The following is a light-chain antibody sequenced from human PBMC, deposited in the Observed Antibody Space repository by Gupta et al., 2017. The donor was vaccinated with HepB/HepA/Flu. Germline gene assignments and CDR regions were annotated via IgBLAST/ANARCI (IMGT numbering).Light chain of an antibody. V-gene: IGKV1-33*01. J-gene: IGKJ2*02. CDR1: QDISNY. CDR3: QQYDNLMCT. CDR2: DAS. Sequence: DIQMTHSPYSLSASVGDRVTITCQASQDISNYLHWYQQKPGKAPKLLIYDASNLETGVPSRFSGSGSGTDFTFTISSLQPEDIATYYCQQYDNLMCTFGQGTKLEIK.